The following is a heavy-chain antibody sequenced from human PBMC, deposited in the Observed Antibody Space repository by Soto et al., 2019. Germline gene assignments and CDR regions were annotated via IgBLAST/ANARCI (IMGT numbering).Heavy chain of an antibody. CDR2: ISAYSGNT. D-gene: IGHD4-17*01. CDR3: ARDYNYGPAVFDY. J-gene: IGHJ4*02. V-gene: IGHV1-18*01. CDR1: VYGFSRYG. Sequence: ASVKVSCKTFVYGFSRYGISCLRQAPGQVFECVVWISAYSGNTNYAQKLQGRVTMTTVTSASTAYMELRSLRSDDTAVYYCARDYNYGPAVFDYWGQGTLVTVSS.